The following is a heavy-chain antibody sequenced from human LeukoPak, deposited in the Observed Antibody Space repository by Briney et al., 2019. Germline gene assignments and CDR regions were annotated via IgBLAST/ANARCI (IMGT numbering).Heavy chain of an antibody. CDR3: ARLYNSTYYTIWFDC. CDR1: GGSISSHY. D-gene: IGHD2/OR15-2a*01. Sequence: SETLSLTCPVSGGSISSHYWSWIRQPAGKGREWIGCIYHSGSNKYNPCLKSQFLISVAPSKNQFSLNLSSVTAADTGVFYCARLYNSTYYTIWFDCWGQGTLVTVSS. V-gene: IGHV4-59*11. CDR2: IYHSGSN. J-gene: IGHJ5*01.